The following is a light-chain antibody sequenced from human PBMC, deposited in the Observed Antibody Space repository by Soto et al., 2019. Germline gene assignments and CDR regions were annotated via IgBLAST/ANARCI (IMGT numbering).Light chain of an antibody. Sequence: DIQMTQSPSSLSASVGDRGTITCRASQSITGYLNWYQQKPGKVPKLLIYAASTLQSGVPSRFSGSGSGTDFTLTLSSLQAEDSATYYCQQSFIDPWTFGQGTKVDIK. V-gene: IGKV1-39*01. CDR1: QSITGY. J-gene: IGKJ1*01. CDR3: QQSFIDPWT. CDR2: AAS.